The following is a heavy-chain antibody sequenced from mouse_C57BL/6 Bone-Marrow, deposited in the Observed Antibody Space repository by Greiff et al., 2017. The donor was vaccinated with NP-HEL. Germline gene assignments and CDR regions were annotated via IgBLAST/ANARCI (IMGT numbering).Heavy chain of an antibody. V-gene: IGHV1-4*01. D-gene: IGHD2-3*01. CDR1: GYTFTSYT. CDR2: INPSSGYT. CDR3: ARWLLRRGGFDY. J-gene: IGHJ2*01. Sequence: QVQLQQSGAELARPGASVKMSCKASGYTFTSYTMHWVKQRPGQGLEWIGYINPSSGYTKYNQKFKDKATLTADKSSSTAYMQLSSLTSEDSAVYYCARWLLRRGGFDYWGQGTTLTVSS.